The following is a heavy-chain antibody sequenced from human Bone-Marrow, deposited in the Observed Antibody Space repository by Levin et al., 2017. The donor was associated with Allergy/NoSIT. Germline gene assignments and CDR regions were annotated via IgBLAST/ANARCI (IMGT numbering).Heavy chain of an antibody. V-gene: IGHV3-53*01. Sequence: LSLTCAASGFLVSGTFMSWVRLAPGKGLEWVSVIYSGAGTFYADSVQGRFTISRDNSLNTLYLQMNDLRTEDTAVYYCAKGAYHHDSSDALVIPAHFDNWGQGTLVTVSP. CDR3: AKGAYHHDSSDALVIPAHFDN. D-gene: IGHD3-22*01. CDR1: GFLVSGTF. CDR2: IYSGAGT. J-gene: IGHJ4*02.